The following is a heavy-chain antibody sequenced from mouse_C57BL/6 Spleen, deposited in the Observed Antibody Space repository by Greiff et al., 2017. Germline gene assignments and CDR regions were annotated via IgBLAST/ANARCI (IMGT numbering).Heavy chain of an antibody. J-gene: IGHJ2*01. CDR3: ARGGVGMAYYVDY. CDR2: INPYNGGT. Sequence: EVQLQQSGPVLVKPGASVKMSCKASGYTFTDYYMNWVKQSHGKSLEWIGVINPYNGGTSYNQKFKGKATLTVAQSASTAYMELNSLTSEDSAVYYCARGGVGMAYYVDYWGQGTTLTVSS. CDR1: GYTFTDYY. V-gene: IGHV1-19*01. D-gene: IGHD2-3*01.